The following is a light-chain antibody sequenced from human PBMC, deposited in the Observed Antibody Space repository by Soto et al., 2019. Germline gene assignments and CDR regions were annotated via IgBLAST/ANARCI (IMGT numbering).Light chain of an antibody. Sequence: DIQMTQSPSSLSASVGDRVTITCQASQDISNYLNWYQQKPGKASKLLIYDASNVVTGVPSRCSGSGSGTDSTLTISSLQPADIATEYGELHARLPPYTVGQPTKLDIK. CDR1: QDISNY. CDR3: ELHARLPPYT. V-gene: IGKV1-33*01. CDR2: DAS. J-gene: IGKJ2*01.